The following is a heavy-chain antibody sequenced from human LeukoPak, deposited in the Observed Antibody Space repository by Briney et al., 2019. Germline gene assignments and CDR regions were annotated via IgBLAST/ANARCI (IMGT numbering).Heavy chain of an antibody. J-gene: IGHJ4*02. CDR3: ARGFGRFGHRFGY. D-gene: IGHD3-10*01. CDR2: INWKGGST. V-gene: IGHV3-20*04. Sequence: PGGSLRLSCSASGFTLEDYGVGWVGHAPGKGLEGVSGINWKGGSTGYADSVKGPFTMSKDNANNTLSLQMHSLRADDTAFYYCARGFGRFGHRFGYWGQGTLVTVSS. CDR1: GFTLEDYG.